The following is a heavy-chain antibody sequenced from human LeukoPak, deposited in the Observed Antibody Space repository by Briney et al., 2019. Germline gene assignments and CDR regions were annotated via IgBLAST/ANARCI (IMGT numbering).Heavy chain of an antibody. CDR1: ADSLSSGGHY. V-gene: IGHV4-30-4*08. Sequence: SQTLSLTCTVSADSLSSGGHYWAWIRQFPGKGLESIGFIHHSGRSRHNPSLKDRVAISVDTSRKQFSLKLSSVAAADTAVYYCARGVWSSGSHGDFDYWGQGTLVTVSS. CDR3: ARGVWSSGSHGDFDY. CDR2: IHHSGRS. D-gene: IGHD3-22*01. J-gene: IGHJ4*02.